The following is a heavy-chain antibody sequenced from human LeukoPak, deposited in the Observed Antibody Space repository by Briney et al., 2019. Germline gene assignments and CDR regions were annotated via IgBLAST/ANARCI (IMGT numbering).Heavy chain of an antibody. CDR1: GFTFSRYY. J-gene: IGHJ4*02. CDR2: INSDGSST. CDR3: TRVFVGDEYSSSGY. Sequence: PGGSLRLSCAASGFTFSRYYMHWVRQAPGKGLVWVSRINSDGSSTTYADSVKGRFTISRDNAKNTLYLQKNSLKVEDTAVYYCTRVFVGDEYSSSGYWGQGTMVTVSS. D-gene: IGHD6-13*01. V-gene: IGHV3-74*01.